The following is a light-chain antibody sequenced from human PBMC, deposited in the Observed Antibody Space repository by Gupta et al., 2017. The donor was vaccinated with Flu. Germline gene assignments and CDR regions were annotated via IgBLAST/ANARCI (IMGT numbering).Light chain of an antibody. J-gene: IGKJ4*01. Sequence: AIQMTQSPSSLSASVGDSVTITCRASHDIRSDLGWYQQKPGKTPKLLIYGAANLHSGVPSRFSGSGSGTHFTLTISSLQPEDFVTYYCLQDGNYPRTFGGGTKVEIK. V-gene: IGKV1-6*01. CDR1: HDIRSD. CDR2: GAA. CDR3: LQDGNYPRT.